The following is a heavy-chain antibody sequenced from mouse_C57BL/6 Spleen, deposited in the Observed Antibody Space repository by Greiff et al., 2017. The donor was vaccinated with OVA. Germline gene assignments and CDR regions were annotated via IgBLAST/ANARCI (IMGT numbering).Heavy chain of an antibody. V-gene: IGHV1-18*01. CDR3: ARSEGIDWDGYIDV. CDR2: INPNNGGT. CDR1: GYTFTDYY. J-gene: IGHJ1*03. Sequence: EVQLQQSGPELVKPGASVKIPCKASGYTFTDYYMDWVKQSHGKSLEWIGDINPNNGGTIYNQKFKGKATLTVDKSSSTAYMELRSLTSEDTAVYYCARSEGIDWDGYIDVWGTGTTVTVSS. D-gene: IGHD4-1*01.